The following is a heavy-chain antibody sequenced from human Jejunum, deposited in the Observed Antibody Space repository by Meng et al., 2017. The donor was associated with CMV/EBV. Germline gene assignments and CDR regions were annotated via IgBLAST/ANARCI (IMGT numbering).Heavy chain of an antibody. J-gene: IGHJ4*02. Sequence: VPLRQWGRGLLKPSETLSLTCGVYGGSFSSYYWSWIRQPPGKGLEWIAEINHSGSTNYNPSLKSRVTISLDTSNSHFSLKLTSVTAADTAVYFCARGGGDPIRGVLPFDYWGQGTLVTVSS. CDR3: ARGGGDPIRGVLPFDY. D-gene: IGHD2-21*01. CDR1: GGSFSSYY. CDR2: INHSGST. V-gene: IGHV4-34*01.